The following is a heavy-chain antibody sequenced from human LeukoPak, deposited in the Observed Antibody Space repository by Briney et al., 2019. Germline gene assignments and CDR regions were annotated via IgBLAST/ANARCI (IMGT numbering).Heavy chain of an antibody. CDR1: GYTFTGYY. V-gene: IGHV1-2*02. J-gene: IGHJ6*02. CDR3: ARFREYGMDV. Sequence: ASVKVSCKASGYTFTGYYMHWVRQAPGQGLEWMGWINPNSGACAQKFQGRVTMTRDTSISTAYMELSRLGSDDTAVYYCARFREYGMDVWGQGTTVTVSS. CDR2: INPNSGA. D-gene: IGHD3-10*01.